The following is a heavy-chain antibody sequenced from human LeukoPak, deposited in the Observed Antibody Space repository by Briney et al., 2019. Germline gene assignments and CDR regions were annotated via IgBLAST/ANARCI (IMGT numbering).Heavy chain of an antibody. CDR2: ISSNSGNT. D-gene: IGHD6-25*01. J-gene: IGHJ3*01. Sequence: GAPVKVSCKASGYTFTSNGISWVRQAPGQGLEWMGWISSNSGNTKYAQKLQDRVILTTDTSTTTAYMELRSLRSDDTAIYYCVRDRLHAFDFWGHGTLVTVSS. V-gene: IGHV1-18*01. CDR3: VRDRLHAFDF. CDR1: GYTFTSNG.